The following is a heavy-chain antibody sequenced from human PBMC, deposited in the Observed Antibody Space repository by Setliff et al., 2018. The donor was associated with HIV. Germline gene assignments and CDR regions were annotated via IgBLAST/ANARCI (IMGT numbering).Heavy chain of an antibody. CDR1: GASISDNTYS. CDR2: FYFGGNT. Sequence: LSETLSLTCGVSGASISDNTYSWGWVRQPPGQGLEWLGSFYFGGNTHYNPSLKSRLTISVDTSTNQFSLRATSVTAADTAIYYCARLKIYEGTSKLSTFMRGVARKYYFESWGQGKLVTVSS. CDR3: ARLKIYEGTSKLSTFMRGVARKYYFES. D-gene: IGHD3-16*02. V-gene: IGHV4-39*01. J-gene: IGHJ4*02.